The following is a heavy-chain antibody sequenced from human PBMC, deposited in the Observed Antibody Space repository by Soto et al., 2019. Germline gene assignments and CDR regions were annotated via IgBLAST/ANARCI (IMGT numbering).Heavy chain of an antibody. CDR3: AADVPGEGAGEFDY. J-gene: IGHJ4*02. CDR2: IRSKNAGGIT. Sequence: GGSLRLSCAASGFTFTYAWMNWVRQAPGKGLEWVGRIRSKNAGGITDYAAPVKGRFTISRDDSKNTLSLQMNSLETEDTAVYYCAADVPGEGAGEFDYWGQGTLVTVSS. V-gene: IGHV3-15*01. CDR1: GFTFTYAW. D-gene: IGHD3-16*01.